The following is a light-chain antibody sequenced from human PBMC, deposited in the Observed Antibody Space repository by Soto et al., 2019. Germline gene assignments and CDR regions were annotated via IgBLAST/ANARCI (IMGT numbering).Light chain of an antibody. J-gene: IGLJ1*01. CDR3: NSYAGNIFYV. CDR1: SSDVGGHAY. Sequence: QSALTQPASVSGSPGQSITISCTGTSSDVGGHAYVSWYQQHPGKAPKLIIYEVSHRPSGVSSLFSGSRSGNTASLTISGLQAEDEADYYCNSYAGNIFYVFGTGTKLTVL. V-gene: IGLV2-14*01. CDR2: EVS.